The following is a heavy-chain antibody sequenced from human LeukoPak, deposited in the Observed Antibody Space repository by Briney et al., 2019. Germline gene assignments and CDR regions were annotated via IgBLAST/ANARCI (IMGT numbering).Heavy chain of an antibody. Sequence: PSETLSLTCIVSGGSIISDSHYWGWIRQPPGKRLEWIGSIFYSGSPYYNPSLKSRVTISVDTSKNQFSLKLTSVTASDTAVYYCARRPYPGDNALFKTGAQGTLATVSS. D-gene: IGHD4-17*01. V-gene: IGHV4-39*01. CDR2: IFYSGSP. CDR3: ARRPYPGDNALFKT. CDR1: GGSIISDSHY. J-gene: IGHJ1*01.